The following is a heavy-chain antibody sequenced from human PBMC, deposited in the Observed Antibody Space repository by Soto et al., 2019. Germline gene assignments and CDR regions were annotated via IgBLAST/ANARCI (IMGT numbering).Heavy chain of an antibody. CDR1: GFTFSSYG. Sequence: GGSLRLSCAASGFTFSSYGMHWVRQAPGKGLEWVAVISYDGSNKYYADSVKGRFTISRDNSKNTLYLQMNSLRAEDTAVYYCAKQKKPYGGPLFDYWGQGTLVTVSS. CDR2: ISYDGSNK. J-gene: IGHJ4*02. CDR3: AKQKKPYGGPLFDY. V-gene: IGHV3-30*18. D-gene: IGHD4-17*01.